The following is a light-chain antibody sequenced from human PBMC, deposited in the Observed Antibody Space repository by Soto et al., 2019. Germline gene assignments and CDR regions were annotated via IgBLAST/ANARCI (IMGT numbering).Light chain of an antibody. CDR3: LLFFGGVQGRM. Sequence: QAVVTQEPSLTVSPGGTVTLTCASSTGAVTSGHWPNWFQQKPGQAPRALIYSTANKHPWTPARFSGSLLGGKAALTLSGVQPEDEAEYYCLLFFGGVQGRMFGGGTKLTVL. V-gene: IGLV7-43*01. J-gene: IGLJ3*02. CDR1: TGAVTSGHW. CDR2: STA.